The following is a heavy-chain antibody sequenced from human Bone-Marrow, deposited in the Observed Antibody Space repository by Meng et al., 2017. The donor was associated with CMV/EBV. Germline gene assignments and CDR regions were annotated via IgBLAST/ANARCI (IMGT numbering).Heavy chain of an antibody. J-gene: IGHJ5*02. D-gene: IGHD6-19*01. CDR3: ASAHDSSGWDNWFDP. CDR1: GYTFTGYY. Sequence: QVQLVQSGAEVKKPGASVKVSCKASGYTFTGYYMHWVRQAPGQGLEWMGWINPNSGGTNYAQKFQGRVTMTRDTSISTAYMELSRLRSDDTAVYYCASAHDSSGWDNWFDPWGQGTLVTVSS. V-gene: IGHV1-2*02. CDR2: INPNSGGT.